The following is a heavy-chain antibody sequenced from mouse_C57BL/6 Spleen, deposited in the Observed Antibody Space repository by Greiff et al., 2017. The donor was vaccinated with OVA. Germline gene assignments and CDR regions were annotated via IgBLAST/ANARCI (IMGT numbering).Heavy chain of an antibody. CDR2: IDPEDGDT. J-gene: IGHJ3*01. D-gene: IGHD3-2*02. Sequence: VHVKQSGAELVRPGASVKLSCTASGFNIKDYYMHWVKQRPEQGLEWIGRIDPEDGDTEYAPKFQGKATMTADTASNTAYLQLSSLTSEDTAVYYCTTTAQATFADWGQGTLVTVSA. CDR1: GFNIKDYY. V-gene: IGHV14-1*01. CDR3: TTTAQATFAD.